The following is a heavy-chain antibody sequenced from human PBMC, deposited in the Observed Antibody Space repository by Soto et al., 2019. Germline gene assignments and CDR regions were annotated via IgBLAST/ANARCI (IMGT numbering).Heavy chain of an antibody. CDR3: ERVLGISMVRGVGYYYYCMDV. CDR2: IWYDGSNK. Sequence: VQLAESGGGLVQPGRSLRLSCAASGFTFSGYGMHWVRQAPGKGLEWVAVIWYDGSNKYYADSVKGRFTISRDNSKTTLYLKMNSLIAEETAVYYCERVLGISMVRGVGYYYYCMDVWGQGTTVTVSS. V-gene: IGHV3-33*01. CDR1: GFTFSGYG. J-gene: IGHJ6*02. D-gene: IGHD3-10*01.